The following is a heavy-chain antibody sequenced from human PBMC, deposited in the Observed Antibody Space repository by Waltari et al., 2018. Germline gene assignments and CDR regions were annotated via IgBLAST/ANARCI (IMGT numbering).Heavy chain of an antibody. CDR3: ARPSSGSHNY. Sequence: DVQLVESGGGLVQPGGSLRLSCAASVFTVGNNHRSGVRQPPGKVLEWVSLMYSGGDAFYADSVKGRFTSSRDNSKNTLYLQMNSLRAEDTAVYYCARPSSGSHNYWGRGTLVTVSS. CDR1: VFTVGNNH. D-gene: IGHD1-26*01. V-gene: IGHV3-66*01. J-gene: IGHJ4*02. CDR2: MYSGGDA.